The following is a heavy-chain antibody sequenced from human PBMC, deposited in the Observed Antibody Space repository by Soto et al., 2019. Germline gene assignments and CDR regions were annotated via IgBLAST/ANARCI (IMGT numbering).Heavy chain of an antibody. CDR2: MSYSGFT. V-gene: IGHV4-59*08. CDR1: GGPISSISNHY. D-gene: IGHD3-10*01. J-gene: IGHJ5*02. CDR3: ARLRVGNIFDP. Sequence: SETLSLTCTVSGGPISSISNHYCSWFRLPPGKGLEWIGYMSYSGFTRYNPSLKSRVIISLDTSQNQSSLKLKSMTAADTAVYYCARLRVGNIFDPWGQGTLVTVSS.